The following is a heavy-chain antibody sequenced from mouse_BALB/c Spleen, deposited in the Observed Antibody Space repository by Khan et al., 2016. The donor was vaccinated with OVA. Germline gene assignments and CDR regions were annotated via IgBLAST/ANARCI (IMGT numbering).Heavy chain of an antibody. CDR3: ARYLYGSSYDYYAMDY. CDR2: ISTSGSYT. J-gene: IGHJ4*01. Sequence: EVELVESGGDLVKPGGSLKLSCAASGFTFSTYGMSWVRQTPDKRLEWVAIISTSGSYTSYPDSVKGRFTISRDNAKNTLYLQMSSLKYEDTAMYYCARYLYGSSYDYYAMDYWGQGTSVTVSS. V-gene: IGHV5-6*01. CDR1: GFTFSTYG. D-gene: IGHD1-1*01.